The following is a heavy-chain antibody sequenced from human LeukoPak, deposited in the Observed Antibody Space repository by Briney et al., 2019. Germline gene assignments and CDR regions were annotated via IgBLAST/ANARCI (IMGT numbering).Heavy chain of an antibody. V-gene: IGHV1-69*13. CDR1: GGTFSSYA. CDR2: IIPIFGTA. J-gene: IGHJ3*02. D-gene: IGHD3-22*01. CDR3: ARDSGRIVVVHDAFDI. Sequence: ASVKVSCKASGGTFSSYAISWVRQAPGQGLEWMGGIIPIFGTANYAQKFQGRVTITADESTSTAYMELSSLRSEDTAVYYCARDSGRIVVVHDAFDIWGQGTMVTVSS.